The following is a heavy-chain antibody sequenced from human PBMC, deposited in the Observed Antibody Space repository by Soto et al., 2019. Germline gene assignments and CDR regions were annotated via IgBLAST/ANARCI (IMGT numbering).Heavy chain of an antibody. V-gene: IGHV3-23*01. CDR3: AKDGGMGATLYYYYGMDV. CDR2: ISGSGDGT. J-gene: IGHJ6*02. Sequence: EVQLLESGGGLVQPGGSLRLSCAASGFSFSSYAMSWVRQAPGQGLEWVSAISGSGDGTYYADSVKGRFTISRDNSKNTLYLEVSSLRAEDTAVYYCAKDGGMGATLYYYYGMDVWGQGTTVTVSS. D-gene: IGHD1-26*01. CDR1: GFSFSSYA.